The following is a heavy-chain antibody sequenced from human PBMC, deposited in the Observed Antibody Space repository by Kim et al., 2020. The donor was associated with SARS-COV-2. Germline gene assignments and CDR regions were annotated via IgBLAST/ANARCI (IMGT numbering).Heavy chain of an antibody. Sequence: SETLSLTCTVSGRSISSGGYYWSWIRQHPGKGLEWIGYIYYSGSTYYNPSLKSRVTISVATSKNQFSLKLSSVTAAGTAVYYCARDAPYYYDSSGRHRSFDYWGQGTLVTVSS. J-gene: IGHJ4*02. CDR1: GRSISSGGYY. CDR3: ARDAPYYYDSSGRHRSFDY. V-gene: IGHV4-31*03. D-gene: IGHD3-22*01. CDR2: IYYSGST.